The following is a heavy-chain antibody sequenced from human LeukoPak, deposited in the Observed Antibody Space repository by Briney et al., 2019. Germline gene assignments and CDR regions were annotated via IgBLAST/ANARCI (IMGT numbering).Heavy chain of an antibody. J-gene: IGHJ3*02. CDR3: AKGGVLRYFGWSEDAFDI. D-gene: IGHD3-9*01. CDR2: ISWNSGSI. Sequence: GGSLRLSCAASGFTFVDYAMHRGRQAPGKGLGWDSGISWNSGSIGYADSVKGRFTIYRDNAKNSLYLQMNSLRAEDTDLYYCAKGGVLRYFGWSEDAFDIWGQGTMVSVSS. V-gene: IGHV3-9*01. CDR1: GFTFVDYA.